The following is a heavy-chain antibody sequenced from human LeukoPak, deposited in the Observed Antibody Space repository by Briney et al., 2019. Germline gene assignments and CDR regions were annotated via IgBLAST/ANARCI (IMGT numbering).Heavy chain of an antibody. CDR2: ISSSSSTI. V-gene: IGHV3-48*01. D-gene: IGHD3-9*01. CDR1: GFTFSRYS. Sequence: QAGGSLRLSCAASGFTFSRYSMNWVRQAPGKGLEWVSYISSSSSTIYYADSVKGRFTISRDNAKNSLYLQMNSLRAEDTAVYYCARQYYDILTGIIRPIDYWGQGTLVTVSS. J-gene: IGHJ4*02. CDR3: ARQYYDILTGIIRPIDY.